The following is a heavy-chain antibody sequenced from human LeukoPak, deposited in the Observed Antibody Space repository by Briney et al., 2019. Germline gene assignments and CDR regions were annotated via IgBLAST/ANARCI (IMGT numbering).Heavy chain of an antibody. CDR1: GFTFSTYS. Sequence: PGGSLRLSCAASGFTFSTYSMNWVRQAPGKGLEWVSGISWNGGSMGYADSVKGRFTISRDNAKNSLYLQMNSLRAEDTAVYYCARVAPDGSGSYNWFDPWGQGTLVTVSS. CDR3: ARVAPDGSGSYNWFDP. J-gene: IGHJ5*02. V-gene: IGHV3-20*04. CDR2: ISWNGGSM. D-gene: IGHD1-26*01.